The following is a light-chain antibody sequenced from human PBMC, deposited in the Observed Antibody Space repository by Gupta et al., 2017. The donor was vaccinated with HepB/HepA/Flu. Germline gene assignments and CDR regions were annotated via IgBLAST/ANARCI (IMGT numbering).Light chain of an antibody. J-gene: IGKJ1*01. V-gene: IGKV3-20*01. Sequence: EIVFSQSPGTLSLSPGERATLSCRASQSVSSNFLAWFQQKPGQAPRLLIFGASSRGTGIPDRFSGSGSGTDFTLTISRLESEDFAVYYCQQYCSSPWTFGQGTKVEIK. CDR2: GAS. CDR3: QQYCSSPWT. CDR1: QSVSSNF.